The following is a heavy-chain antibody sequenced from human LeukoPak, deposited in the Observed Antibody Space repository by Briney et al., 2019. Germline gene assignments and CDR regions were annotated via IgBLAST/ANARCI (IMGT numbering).Heavy chain of an antibody. Sequence: SETLSLTCTVSGGSISSNSYYWGWIRQSPGKGLEWIGSIYYSGNTYYNASLKSQVSISIDTSKNQFSLRLTSVTAADTAVYFCARNSSGSSFDRWGQGTLVSVSS. D-gene: IGHD6-19*01. CDR1: GGSISSNSYY. CDR2: IYYSGNT. CDR3: ARNSSGSSFDR. V-gene: IGHV4-39*01. J-gene: IGHJ4*02.